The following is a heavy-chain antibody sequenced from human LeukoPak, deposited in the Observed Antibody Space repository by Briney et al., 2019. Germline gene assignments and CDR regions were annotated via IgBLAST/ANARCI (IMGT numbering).Heavy chain of an antibody. CDR3: ARAVSVASYYFDY. CDR2: IKQDGSEK. CDR1: GFSFGNYW. Sequence: GGSLRLSCAASGFSFGNYWMTWVRQAPGKGLEWVANIKQDGSEKYYVDSVKGRFTISRDNAKNSLFLQMNSLRAEDTAVYYCARAVSVASYYFDYWGQGTLVTVSS. J-gene: IGHJ4*02. V-gene: IGHV3-7*05. D-gene: IGHD6-19*01.